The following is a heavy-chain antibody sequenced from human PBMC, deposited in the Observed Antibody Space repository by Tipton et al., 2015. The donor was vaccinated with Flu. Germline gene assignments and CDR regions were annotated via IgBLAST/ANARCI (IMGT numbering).Heavy chain of an antibody. CDR1: GDSISRDEYY. J-gene: IGHJ5*02. D-gene: IGHD1-1*01. CDR3: AKGNPWTGVHTSGMTRDDWFDP. V-gene: IGHV4-30-4*01. CDR2: IFDTRRT. Sequence: TLSLTCTVSGDSISRDEYYWSWFRQSPGKGLEWIGNIFDTRRTFYNPSLKSRVTISADTSKNQLSLSLSSVTAADTAVYYCAKGNPWTGVHTSGMTRDDWFDPWGQGTLVTVSS.